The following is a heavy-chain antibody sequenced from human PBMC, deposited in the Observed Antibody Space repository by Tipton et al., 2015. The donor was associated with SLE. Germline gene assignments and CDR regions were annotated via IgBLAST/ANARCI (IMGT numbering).Heavy chain of an antibody. CDR3: ARQSSLSDV. Sequence: TLSLTCAVYGGSFSGYYWSWIRQPPGKGLEWIGEINHSGRTYYNPSLKSRVTISVDTSKNLFSLKLSSVTAADTAVYYCARQSSLSDVWGQGTTVTVSS. CDR2: INHSGRT. V-gene: IGHV4-34*01. D-gene: IGHD6-13*01. CDR1: GGSFSGYY. J-gene: IGHJ6*02.